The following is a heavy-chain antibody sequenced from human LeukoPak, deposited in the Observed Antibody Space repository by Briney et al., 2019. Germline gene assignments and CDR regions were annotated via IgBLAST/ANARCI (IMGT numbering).Heavy chain of an antibody. D-gene: IGHD3-3*01. Sequence: PGGSLRLSCAASGFTFSSYWMHWVRQASGKGLVWVSRINSDGSSTSYADSVKGRFTISRDNAKNTLYLQMNSLRAEDTAVYYCAILRFLEWFDYWGQGTLVTVSS. V-gene: IGHV3-74*01. CDR1: GFTFSSYW. J-gene: IGHJ4*02. CDR2: INSDGSST. CDR3: AILRFLEWFDY.